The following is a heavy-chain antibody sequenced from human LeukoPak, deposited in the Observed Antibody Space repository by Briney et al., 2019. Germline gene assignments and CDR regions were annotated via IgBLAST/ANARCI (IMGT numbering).Heavy chain of an antibody. D-gene: IGHD6-19*01. CDR2: MNPLSGNT. J-gene: IGHJ4*02. CDR1: GYTFTGYY. V-gene: IGHV1-8*02. Sequence: ASVKVSCKASGYTFTGYYMHWVRQAPGQGLEWMGWMNPLSGNTGYAQKFQGRVTMTRSTSTGTAYMELSSLRSEDTAVYYCARSLAVGGTRAYWGQGTLVTVSS. CDR3: ARSLAVGGTRAY.